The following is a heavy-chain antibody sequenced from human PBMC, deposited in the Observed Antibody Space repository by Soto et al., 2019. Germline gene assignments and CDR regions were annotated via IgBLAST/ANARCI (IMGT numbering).Heavy chain of an antibody. CDR1: GFTFSSYA. J-gene: IGHJ6*04. CDR3: ARDHAADV. V-gene: IGHV3-64*01. D-gene: IGHD6-25*01. Sequence: GGSLRLSCAASGFTFSSYAMHWVRQAPGKGLEYVSAISSNGGSTYYANSVKGRFTISRDNSKNTLYLQMGSLRAEDMAVYYCARDHAADVWGKGTTVTVSS. CDR2: ISSNGGST.